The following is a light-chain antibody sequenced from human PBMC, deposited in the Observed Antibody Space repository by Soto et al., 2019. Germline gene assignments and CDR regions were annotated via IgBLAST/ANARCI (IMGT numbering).Light chain of an antibody. Sequence: SPANLSLSPGETATLSCRAGQSINTNLAWYQQKLGQAPRLLIYGASTRATGIPARFSGSGSGTEFTLTISSLQSEDFAVYYCQQYHNWPPITFGQGTRLEIK. CDR2: GAS. CDR3: QQYHNWPPIT. CDR1: QSINTN. J-gene: IGKJ5*01. V-gene: IGKV3D-15*01.